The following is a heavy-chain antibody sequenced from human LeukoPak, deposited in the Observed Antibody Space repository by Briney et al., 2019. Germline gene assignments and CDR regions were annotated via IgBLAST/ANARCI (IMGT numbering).Heavy chain of an antibody. Sequence: PGGSLRLSCAASGFTFSSYSMNWVRQAPGKGLEWVSSISSSSSYIYYADSVKGRFTISRDNAKNSLYLQMNSLRAEDTAVYYCAREGDTMVRGVCDYWGQGTLVTVSS. V-gene: IGHV3-21*01. D-gene: IGHD3-10*01. CDR2: ISSSSSYI. CDR1: GFTFSSYS. J-gene: IGHJ4*02. CDR3: AREGDTMVRGVCDY.